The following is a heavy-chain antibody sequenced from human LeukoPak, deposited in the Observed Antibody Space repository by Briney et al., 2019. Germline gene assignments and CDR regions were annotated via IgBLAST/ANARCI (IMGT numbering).Heavy chain of an antibody. J-gene: IGHJ5*02. Sequence: KPSETLSLTCAVYGGSFSGYYWSWIRQPPGKGLEWIGEINHSGSTNYNPSLKSRVTISVDTSKNQFSLKLSSVTAADTAVYYCARATLNCSSTSCYHNWFDPWGQGTLVTVSS. D-gene: IGHD2-2*01. CDR3: ARATLNCSSTSCYHNWFDP. CDR2: INHSGST. V-gene: IGHV4-34*01. CDR1: GGSFSGYY.